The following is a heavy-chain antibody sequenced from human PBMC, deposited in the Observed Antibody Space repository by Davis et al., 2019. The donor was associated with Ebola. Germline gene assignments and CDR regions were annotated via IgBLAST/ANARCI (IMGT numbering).Heavy chain of an antibody. Sequence: MPSETLSLTCTVSGDSISSSSHYWSWLRQPPGKGLEWIGEINHSGSTNYNPSLKSRVTISVDTSKNQFSLKLSSVTAADTAVYYCARGGRYYYGSGRWFDPWGQGTLVTVSS. V-gene: IGHV4-39*07. CDR3: ARGGRYYYGSGRWFDP. D-gene: IGHD3-10*01. CDR2: INHSGST. J-gene: IGHJ5*02. CDR1: GDSISSSSHY.